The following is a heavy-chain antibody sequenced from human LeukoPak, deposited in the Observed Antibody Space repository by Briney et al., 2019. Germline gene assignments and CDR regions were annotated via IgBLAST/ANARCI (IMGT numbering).Heavy chain of an antibody. CDR3: ARDWGSSGWYNWFDP. CDR2: IPHDGGAK. Sequence: PGGSLRPSCAVSGFSIGNYGMHWVRQAPDKGLEWVAMIPHDGGAKHYGDSVKGRLTISRDNSENTLYLQMNSLRVEDTAVYYCARDWGSSGWYNWFDPWGQGTLVTVSS. V-gene: IGHV3-30*03. D-gene: IGHD6-19*01. CDR1: GFSIGNYG. J-gene: IGHJ5*02.